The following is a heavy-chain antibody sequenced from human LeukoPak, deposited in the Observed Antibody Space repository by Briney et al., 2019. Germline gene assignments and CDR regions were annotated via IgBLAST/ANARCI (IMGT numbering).Heavy chain of an antibody. CDR3: ARGLWFGDENPPYFDY. CDR2: INYSGST. V-gene: IGHV4-34*01. D-gene: IGHD3-10*01. Sequence: SETLSLTCAIYSESFSGYFWSWIRQPPGKGLEWIGEINYSGSTNYNPSLKSRVTISVDTSKNQFSLKLSSVTAADTAVYYCARGLWFGDENPPYFDYWGQGTLVTVSS. J-gene: IGHJ4*02. CDR1: SESFSGYF.